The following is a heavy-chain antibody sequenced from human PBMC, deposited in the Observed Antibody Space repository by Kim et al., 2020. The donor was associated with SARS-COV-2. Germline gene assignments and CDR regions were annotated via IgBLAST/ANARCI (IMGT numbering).Heavy chain of an antibody. CDR2: ADYIGNT. Sequence: SETLSLTCTVSGFSLSSSSYYWGWIRQPPGKGLEWIGTADYIGNTYYNPSLKSLVTISVDTTKDQFSLKMGSVTAADTAVYYGAGRQRYSSGWYF. D-gene: IGHD6-19*01. J-gene: IGHJ2*01. CDR1: GFSLSSSSYY. V-gene: IGHV4-39*01. CDR3: AGRQRYSSGWYF.